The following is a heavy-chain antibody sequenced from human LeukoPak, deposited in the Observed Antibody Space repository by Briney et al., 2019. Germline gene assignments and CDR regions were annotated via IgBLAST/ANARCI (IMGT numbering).Heavy chain of an antibody. J-gene: IGHJ4*02. V-gene: IGHV3-15*01. CDR2: IKSKTDVGTT. Sequence: PGGSLRLSCAASGFTFSNAWMSWVRQAPGRGLEWVGRIKSKTDVGTTDYDAPVTDGGTTQYAAPVKGRFTISRDDSKNTLYLQMNSLRGEDTAVYYCAKLGTTSVTTGYWGQGTLVTVSS. D-gene: IGHD4-17*01. CDR3: AKLGTTSVTTGY. CDR1: GFTFSNAW.